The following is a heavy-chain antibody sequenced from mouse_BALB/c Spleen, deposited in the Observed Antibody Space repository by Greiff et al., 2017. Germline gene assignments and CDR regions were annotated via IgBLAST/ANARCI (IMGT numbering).Heavy chain of an antibody. Sequence: EVLLVESGGGLVQPGGSLRLSCATSGFTFTDYYMSWVRQPPGKALEWLGFIRNKANGYTTEYSASVQGRFTISRDKSQSILYLQMNTLEAEDSATYYCARIIRSAMDYWGQGTSVTVSS. D-gene: IGHD1-1*01. CDR2: IRNKANGYTT. CDR3: ARIIRSAMDY. CDR1: GFTFTDYY. V-gene: IGHV7-3*02. J-gene: IGHJ4*01.